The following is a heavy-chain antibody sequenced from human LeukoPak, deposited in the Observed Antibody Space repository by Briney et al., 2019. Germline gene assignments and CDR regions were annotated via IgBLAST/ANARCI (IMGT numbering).Heavy chain of an antibody. CDR1: GGTFSSSA. CDR2: IIPIFGTA. V-gene: IGHV1-69*01. D-gene: IGHD1-1*01. CDR3: ARSSNGTTYYYYYYGMDV. J-gene: IGHJ6*02. Sequence: SVTVNCKAAGGTFSSSAISWVRKAPGHVLEGKGGIIPIFGTANYEQKFQGRVTITADESTSTAYMELSSLRSEDMAVYYCARSSNGTTYYYYYYGMDVWGQGTKVTVSS.